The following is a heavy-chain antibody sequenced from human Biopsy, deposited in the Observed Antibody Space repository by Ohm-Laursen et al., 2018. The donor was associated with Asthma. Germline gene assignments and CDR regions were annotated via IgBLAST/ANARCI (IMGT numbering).Heavy chain of an antibody. Sequence: SLRLSCAASGFTFRTYGMHWVRQTPGRGLEWLSSISYDGHNQHYADSVKGRFTISRDNSKNTVSLEMNSLRRDDTAVYFCARATVAAAGNDWGQGTLVTVSS. CDR1: GFTFRTYG. V-gene: IGHV3-30*05. CDR3: ARATVAAAGND. CDR2: ISYDGHNQ. J-gene: IGHJ4*02. D-gene: IGHD6-13*01.